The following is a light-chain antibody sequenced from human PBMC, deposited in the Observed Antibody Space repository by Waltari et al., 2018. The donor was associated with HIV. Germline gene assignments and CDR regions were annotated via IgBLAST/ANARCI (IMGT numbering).Light chain of an antibody. J-gene: IGKJ3*01. Sequence: EIVLTQSPGTLSFSPGERATLSCRASQSVSSSYLAWYQQKPGQTPRLLSYGASSRATGIPDRFSGSGSVTDFTLTISRLEPEDFSVYYCQQYGSSPPLTFGPGTKVDIK. V-gene: IGKV3-20*01. CDR3: QQYGSSPPLT. CDR1: QSVSSSY. CDR2: GAS.